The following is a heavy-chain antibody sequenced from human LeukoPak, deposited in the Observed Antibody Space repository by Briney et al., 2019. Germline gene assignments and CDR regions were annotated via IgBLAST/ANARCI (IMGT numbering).Heavy chain of an antibody. D-gene: IGHD2-21*02. CDR3: ARGGLAYCGGDCSPYYFDY. Sequence: SETLSLTCAVYGGSFSGYYWSWIRQPPGKGRDGFGEFNHSGSTNYNPSLKSRVTISVDTSKNQFSLKLSSVTAADTAVYYCARGGLAYCGGDCSPYYFDYWGQGTLVTVSS. CDR2: FNHSGST. V-gene: IGHV4-34*01. CDR1: GGSFSGYY. J-gene: IGHJ4*02.